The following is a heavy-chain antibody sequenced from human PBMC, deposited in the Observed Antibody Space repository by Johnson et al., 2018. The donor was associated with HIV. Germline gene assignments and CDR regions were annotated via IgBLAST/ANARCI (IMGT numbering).Heavy chain of an antibody. V-gene: IGHV3-48*01. CDR1: GFTFSSYS. Sequence: VQLVESGGGLVQPGGSLRLSCAASGFTFSSYSMNWVRQAPGKGLEWVSYISGSGNTIYYADSVKGRFTISRDNSKNTLYLQMNSLRTEDTAVYYCAKVSMITLVFDAFDIWGQGTMVTVSS. CDR3: AKVSMITLVFDAFDI. D-gene: IGHD3-16*01. CDR2: ISGSGNTI. J-gene: IGHJ3*02.